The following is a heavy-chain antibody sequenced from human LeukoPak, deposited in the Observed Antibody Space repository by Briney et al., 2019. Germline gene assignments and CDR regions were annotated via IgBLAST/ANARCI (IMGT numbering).Heavy chain of an antibody. D-gene: IGHD3-10*01. Sequence: AASVKVSCKASGYTFTSYGISWVRQAPGQGLEWMGWISAYNGNTNYAQKLQGRVTMTTDTSTSTAYMELRSLRSDDTAVYYCARDIHYYGSGRNYYYYGMDVWGQGTTVTVSS. CDR3: ARDIHYYGSGRNYYYYGMDV. CDR2: ISAYNGNT. CDR1: GYTFTSYG. J-gene: IGHJ6*02. V-gene: IGHV1-18*01.